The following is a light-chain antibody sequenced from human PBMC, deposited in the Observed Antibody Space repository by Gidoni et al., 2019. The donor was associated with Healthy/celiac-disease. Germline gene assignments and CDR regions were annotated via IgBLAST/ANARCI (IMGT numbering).Light chain of an antibody. J-gene: IGKJ5*01. V-gene: IGKV3-20*01. CDR2: GAS. CDR1: QSVSSSY. CDR3: QQYGSSLIT. Sequence: EIVLTQSPGTLSLSPGERATLSCRASQSVSSSYLAWYQQKPGQAPRLLIYGASSRATGIPDRFSGSGSGTDFTITISRLEHEDVAVYYCQQYGSSLITFGQXTRLEIK.